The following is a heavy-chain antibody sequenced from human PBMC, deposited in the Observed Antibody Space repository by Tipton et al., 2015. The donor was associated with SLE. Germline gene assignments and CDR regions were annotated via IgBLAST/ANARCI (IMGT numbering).Heavy chain of an antibody. CDR3: ASQRRYYYGSGSPPDY. J-gene: IGHJ4*02. V-gene: IGHV3-20*04. Sequence: SLRLSCAAASGFSFDHYGMTWVRQAPGKGLEWVAGINWNGDNAGYSDSVKGRFTISRDNAKKSLYVQMNSLRAEDTALYYCASQRRYYYGSGSPPDYWGQGTLVTVSS. D-gene: IGHD3-10*01. CDR2: INWNGDNA. CDR1: GFSFDHYG.